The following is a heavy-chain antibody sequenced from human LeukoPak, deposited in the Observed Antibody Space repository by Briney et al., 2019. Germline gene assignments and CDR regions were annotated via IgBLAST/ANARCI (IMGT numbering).Heavy chain of an antibody. CDR3: VRGPYGASISKWFDP. D-gene: IGHD4/OR15-4a*01. CDR2: IYYSGDT. V-gene: IGHV4-59*01. J-gene: IGHJ5*02. Sequence: SETLSLTCTVSRGSISGYSWSWIRQSPGGGQEWIGYIYYSGDTAYNPSLRSRVTMSVDTSKNQFSLQLKSMTTADTAVYYCVRGPYGASISKWFDPWGQGTQVIVSP. CDR1: RGSISGYS.